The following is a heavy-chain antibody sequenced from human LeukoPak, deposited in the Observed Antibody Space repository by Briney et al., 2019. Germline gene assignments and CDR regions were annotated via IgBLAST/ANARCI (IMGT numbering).Heavy chain of an antibody. CDR2: INPNSGGT. V-gene: IGHV1-2*02. J-gene: IGHJ6*02. CDR1: GYTFTGYY. CDR3: ARVAYYYYGMDV. Sequence: ASVKVSCKASGYTFTGYYIHWVRQAPGQGLEWMGWINPNSGGTNYAQKFQGRVTMTRDTSISTAYMELSRLRSDDTAVYYCARVAYYYYGMDVWGQGTTVTVSS.